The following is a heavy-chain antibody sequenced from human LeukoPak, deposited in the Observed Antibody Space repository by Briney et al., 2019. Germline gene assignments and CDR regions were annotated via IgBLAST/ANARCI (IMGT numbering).Heavy chain of an antibody. CDR3: ASRGYSYGYSWFDP. CDR2: MNPNSGNT. D-gene: IGHD5-18*01. J-gene: IGHJ5*02. V-gene: IGHV1-8*03. CDR1: GYTITSYD. Sequence: GASVKVSCKASGYTITSYDINWVRQATGQGLEWMGWMNPNSGNTGYAQKFQGRVTITRNTSISTAYMELSSLRSEDTAVYYCASRGYSYGYSWFDPWGQGTLVTVSS.